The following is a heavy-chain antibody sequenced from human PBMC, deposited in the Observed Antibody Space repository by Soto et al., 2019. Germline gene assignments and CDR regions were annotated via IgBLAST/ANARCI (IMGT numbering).Heavy chain of an antibody. Sequence: QVQLVESGGGVVQPGKSLRLSCAASGFIFSNYGMHWVRQASGKGLEWVALISFDGKNRNYADSVKGRFTIYRDNPKNTLYLEMNSLRPEDTAFYYCAKRGGVVGGSEHPFFEYWGQGTLVTVSS. V-gene: IGHV3-30*18. J-gene: IGHJ4*02. D-gene: IGHD2-15*01. CDR1: GFIFSNYG. CDR3: AKRGGVVGGSEHPFFEY. CDR2: ISFDGKNR.